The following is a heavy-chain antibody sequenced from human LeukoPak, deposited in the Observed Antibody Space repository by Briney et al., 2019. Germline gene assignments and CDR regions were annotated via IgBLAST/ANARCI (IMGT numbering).Heavy chain of an antibody. J-gene: IGHJ4*02. Sequence: SETLSLTCAVYGGSFSGYYWSWIRQLPGKGLEWIGEINHSGSTNYNPSLKSRVTISVDTSKNQFSLKLSSVTAADTAVYYCARRVYVWGSYRYLGYFDYWGQGTLVTVSS. D-gene: IGHD3-16*02. CDR2: INHSGST. CDR3: ARRVYVWGSYRYLGYFDY. V-gene: IGHV4-34*01. CDR1: GGSFSGYY.